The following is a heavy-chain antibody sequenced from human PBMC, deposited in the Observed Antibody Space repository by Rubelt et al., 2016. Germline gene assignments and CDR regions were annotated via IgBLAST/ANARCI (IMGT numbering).Heavy chain of an antibody. CDR1: A. V-gene: IGHV3-49*03. CDR2: IRSKAYGGTT. D-gene: IGHD6-19*01. J-gene: IGHJ4*02. Sequence: AMSWFRQAPGKGLEWVGFIRSKAYGGTTEYAASVKGRFTISRDDSKSIAYLQMNSLKTEDTAVYYCTRDRLAVAGLEGFDYWGQGTLVTVSS. CDR3: TRDRLAVAGLEGFDY.